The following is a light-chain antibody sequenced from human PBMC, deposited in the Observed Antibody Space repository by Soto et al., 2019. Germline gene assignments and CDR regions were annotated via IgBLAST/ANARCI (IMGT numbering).Light chain of an antibody. J-gene: IGKJ4*01. Sequence: DIVMTQSPDSLAVSLGGRATINCKSSQSVLYSSNNKNYLAWYQQKPGQPPKLLIYWASTRESGVPDRFSSSGSGTDFTLTISSLQAEDVAVYYCQQYYSTPVTFGGGTKVDIK. V-gene: IGKV4-1*01. CDR2: WAS. CDR3: QQYYSTPVT. CDR1: QSVLYSSNNKNY.